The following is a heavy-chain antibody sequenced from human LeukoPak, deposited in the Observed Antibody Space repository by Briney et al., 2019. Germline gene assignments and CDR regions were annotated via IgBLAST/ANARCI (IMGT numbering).Heavy chain of an antibody. CDR2: ISSSSSSNR. Sequence: PGGSLRLSCAASGFTFSDYYMSWIRQAPGKGLEWVSYISSSSSSNRNYADSVKGRFTISRDNAKNSLYLQMNSLRAEDTAVYYCARAQYYLDSWGQGTLVTVSS. J-gene: IGHJ4*02. V-gene: IGHV3-11*06. CDR3: ARAQYYLDS. CDR1: GFTFSDYY.